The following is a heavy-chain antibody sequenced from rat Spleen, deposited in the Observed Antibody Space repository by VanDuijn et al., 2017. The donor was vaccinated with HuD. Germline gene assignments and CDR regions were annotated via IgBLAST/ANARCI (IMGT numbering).Heavy chain of an antibody. D-gene: IGHD1-11*01. J-gene: IGHJ2*01. V-gene: IGHV2-77*01. CDR3: TRDVGYGGYYFDY. Sequence: QVQMKETGPGLVQTTQTLSVACTVSGFSLTSYGVHWVRQAPGKGLEWMGLMWTGGITVYNPLLKSRLSINRDTSKNQVFLKMNSLQTDDTAIYYCTRDVGYGGYYFDYWGQGVMVTVSS. CDR1: GFSLTSYG. CDR2: MWTGGIT.